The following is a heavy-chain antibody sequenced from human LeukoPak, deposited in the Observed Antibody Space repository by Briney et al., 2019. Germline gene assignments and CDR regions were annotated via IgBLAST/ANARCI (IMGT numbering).Heavy chain of an antibody. CDR2: IYPGDSDT. CDR1: GYSFTSYW. CDR3: ATSPETLGPYGLGELSASPHAFDI. D-gene: IGHD3-10*01. Sequence: NHGESLKISCKGSGYSFTSYWIGWVRQMPGKGLEWMGIIYPGDSDTRYSPSFQGQVTISADKSISTAYLQWSSLKASDTAMYYCATSPETLGPYGLGELSASPHAFDIWGQGTMVTVSS. V-gene: IGHV5-51*01. J-gene: IGHJ3*02.